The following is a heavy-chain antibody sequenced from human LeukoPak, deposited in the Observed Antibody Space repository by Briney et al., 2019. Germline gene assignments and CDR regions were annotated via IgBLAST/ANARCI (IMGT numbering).Heavy chain of an antibody. CDR1: GFTFSSYA. V-gene: IGHV3-30-3*01. D-gene: IGHD4-23*01. J-gene: IGHJ4*02. Sequence: GGSLRLSCAASGFTFSSYAMHWVRQAPGKGLEWVAVISYDGSNKYYADSVKGRFTISRDNSKNTLYLQMNSLRAEDTAVYYCARVPYGGNSVGYWGQGTLVTVSS. CDR3: ARVPYGGNSVGY. CDR2: ISYDGSNK.